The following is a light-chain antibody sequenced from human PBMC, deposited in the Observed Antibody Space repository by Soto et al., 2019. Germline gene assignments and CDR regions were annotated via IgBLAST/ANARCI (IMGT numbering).Light chain of an antibody. V-gene: IGLV3-21*02. CDR3: QVWDSLTGQV. CDR2: NDD. CDR1: SVGFRS. Sequence: SYELTQPPSVSAAPGQTTKITCGLDSVGFRSVHWYQQKAGQAPVLVVYNDDARPSGIPERFSGSTSGYTATLTIGGVEAGDEADYFCQVWDSLTGQVFGTGTKVTVL. J-gene: IGLJ1*01.